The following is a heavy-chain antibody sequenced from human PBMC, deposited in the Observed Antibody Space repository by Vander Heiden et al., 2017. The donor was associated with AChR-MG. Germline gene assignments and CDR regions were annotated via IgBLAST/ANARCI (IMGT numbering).Heavy chain of an antibody. CDR2: INHSGST. J-gene: IGHJ4*02. V-gene: IGHV4-34*01. Sequence: QVQLQQWGAGLLKPSETLSLTCAVYGGSFSGYYWSWIRPPPGKGLEWIGEINHSGSTNYNPSLKRRVTIAVDTSKNQFSLKRSSVTAAETAVYYCARVGKGGYGSGSYDGSQVDYWGQGTLVTVSS. CDR1: GGSFSGYY. CDR3: ARVGKGGYGSGSYDGSQVDY. D-gene: IGHD3-10*01.